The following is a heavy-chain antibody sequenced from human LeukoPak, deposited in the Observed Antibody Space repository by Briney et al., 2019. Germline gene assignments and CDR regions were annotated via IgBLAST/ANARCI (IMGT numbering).Heavy chain of an antibody. CDR2: INSDGSCT. D-gene: IGHD3-22*01. CDR1: GFTFSNYW. CDR3: ARDYDSSGYYESDAFDI. J-gene: IGHJ3*02. V-gene: IGHV3-74*01. Sequence: PGGSLRLSCAASGFTFSNYWMHWVRQAPGKGLVWVSRINSDGSCTSYADSVKGRFTISRDNAKNTLYLQTNSLRAEDTAVYYCARDYDSSGYYESDAFDIWGQGTMVTVSS.